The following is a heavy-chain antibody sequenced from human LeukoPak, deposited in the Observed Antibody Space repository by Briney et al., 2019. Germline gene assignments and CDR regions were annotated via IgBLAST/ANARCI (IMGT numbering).Heavy chain of an antibody. CDR2: IIPIFGTA. Sequence: SVKVSCKASGGTFSSYAVSWVRQAPGQGLEWMGRIIPIFGTANYAQKFQGRVTITTDESASTAYMELSSLRSEDTAVYYCASAYYYDSSGYQFDYWGQGTLVTVSS. J-gene: IGHJ4*02. CDR1: GGTFSSYA. CDR3: ASAYYYDSSGYQFDY. D-gene: IGHD3-22*01. V-gene: IGHV1-69*05.